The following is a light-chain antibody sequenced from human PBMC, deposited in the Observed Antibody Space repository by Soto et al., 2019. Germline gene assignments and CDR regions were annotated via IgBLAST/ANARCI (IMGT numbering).Light chain of an antibody. V-gene: IGLV1-40*01. Sequence: QAVLTQPPSVSGAPGQSVTIPCTGSRSNIGSGFDVHWYQQVPGTAPKLLIFGNNNRPSGVPDRFSGSKSGSSASLAIAGLQAEDEADYFCQSYDNSLRVLFGGGTEVTVL. CDR3: QSYDNSLRVL. CDR2: GNN. J-gene: IGLJ2*01. CDR1: RSNIGSGFD.